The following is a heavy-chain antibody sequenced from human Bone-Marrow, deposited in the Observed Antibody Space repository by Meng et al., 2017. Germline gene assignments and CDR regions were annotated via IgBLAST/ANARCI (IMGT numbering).Heavy chain of an antibody. CDR1: GGSISSSSYY. Sequence: SETLSLTCTVSGGSISSSSYYWSWIRQPAGKGLEWIGRIYTSGSTNYNPSLKSRVTMSVDTSKNQFSLKLSSVTAADTAVYYCARGLSGSGSLFDPWGQGTLVTVSS. V-gene: IGHV4-61*02. CDR3: ARGLSGSGSLFDP. CDR2: IYTSGST. J-gene: IGHJ5*02. D-gene: IGHD3-10*01.